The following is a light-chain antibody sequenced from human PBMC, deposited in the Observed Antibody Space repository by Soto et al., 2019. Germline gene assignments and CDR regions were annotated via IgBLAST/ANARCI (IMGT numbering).Light chain of an antibody. CDR3: QQFSGFRRT. Sequence: AIQLTQSPSSLSAFVGDRVTITCRASQGIASALAWYQQKAGKPPNLLIYDASTLQGGVPSRFSGSGSGTEFTLTISSLQPEDFATYFCQQFSGFRRTFGPGTKVDI. CDR1: QGIASA. V-gene: IGKV1-13*02. CDR2: DAS. J-gene: IGKJ3*01.